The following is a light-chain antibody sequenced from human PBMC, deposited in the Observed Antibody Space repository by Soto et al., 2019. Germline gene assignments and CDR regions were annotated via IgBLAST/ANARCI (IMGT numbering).Light chain of an antibody. V-gene: IGKV1-5*03. CDR2: EAS. J-gene: IGKJ1*01. Sequence: DIPMTQSPSTLSASVGDRVTITCRASQSINSWLAWYQQKPGKAPNLLIYEASSLESGVPSRFSGSGSGTEFTLTINSLPPDDFATYYCQQYNTYSPAFGQGTKVEI. CDR3: QQYNTYSPA. CDR1: QSINSW.